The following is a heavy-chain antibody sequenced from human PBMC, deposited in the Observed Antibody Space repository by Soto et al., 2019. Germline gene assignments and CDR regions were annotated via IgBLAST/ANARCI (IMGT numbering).Heavy chain of an antibody. Sequence: SETLSLTCTVSGGSISSGDYYWSWIRQPPGKGLEWIGYIYYSGSTYYNPSLKSRVTISVDTSKNQFSLKLSSVTAADTAVYYCAGNQYCSGNRCYSYYYYGMDVWGQGTTVTVSS. CDR1: GGSISSGDYY. V-gene: IGHV4-30-4*01. CDR3: AGNQYCSGNRCYSYYYYGMDV. CDR2: IYYSGST. D-gene: IGHD2-15*01. J-gene: IGHJ6*02.